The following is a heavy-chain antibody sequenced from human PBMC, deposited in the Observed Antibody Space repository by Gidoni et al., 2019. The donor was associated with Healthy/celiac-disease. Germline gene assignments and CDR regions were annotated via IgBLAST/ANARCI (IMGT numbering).Heavy chain of an antibody. CDR2: IYRGGST. V-gene: IGHV3-66*01. J-gene: IGHJ5*02. CDR3: ARALSGYDYEEWFDP. D-gene: IGHD5-12*01. CDR1: GFTVRSNY. Sequence: EVQLLESWGGFVQPGGSLSLSCSASGFTVRSNYMSWVRQAPGKGLEWVSVIYRGGSTYYADSVKGRFTICRDNSKNTLYLQMNSLRAEDTAVYYCARALSGYDYEEWFDPWGKGTLVTVSS.